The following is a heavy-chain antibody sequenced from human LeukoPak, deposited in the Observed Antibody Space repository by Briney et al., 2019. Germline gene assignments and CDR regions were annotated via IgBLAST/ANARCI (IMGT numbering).Heavy chain of an antibody. D-gene: IGHD5/OR15-5a*01. CDR3: ARMVRRLERLKIGGSSVYATGYYFDY. V-gene: IGHV4-61*02. J-gene: IGHJ4*02. Sequence: MSSETLSLTCTVSGGSISSGSYYWSWLRQPAGKGLECIARIYTSGSTNYNPSLKSRVTISVDTSKNQFSLKLSSVTAADTAVYYCARMVRRLERLKIGGSSVYATGYYFDYWGQGTLVTVSS. CDR2: IYTSGST. CDR1: GGSISSGSYY.